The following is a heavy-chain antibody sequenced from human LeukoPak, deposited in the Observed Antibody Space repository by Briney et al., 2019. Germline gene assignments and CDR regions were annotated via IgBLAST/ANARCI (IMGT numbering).Heavy chain of an antibody. Sequence: SETLSLTCTGSDGSVSDYYWSWIRQPPGEGLELIGYIYYSGSANYNPSLKSRVTISVDTSKNKFSLKLSSVTAADTAVYYCARGLMMAVAGRGEFHYWGQGTLVTVSS. CDR2: IYYSGSA. J-gene: IGHJ4*02. CDR3: ARGLMMAVAGRGEFHY. V-gene: IGHV4-59*02. D-gene: IGHD6-13*01. CDR1: DGSVSDYY.